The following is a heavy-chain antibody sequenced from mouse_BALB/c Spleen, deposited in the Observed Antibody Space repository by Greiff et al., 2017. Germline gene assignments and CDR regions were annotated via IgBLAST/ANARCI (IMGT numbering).Heavy chain of an antibody. Sequence: EVQRVESGAELVKPGASVKLSCTASGFNIKDTYMHWVKQRPEQGLEWIGRIDPANGNTKYDPKFQGKATITADTSSNTAYLQLSSLTSEDTAVYYCARSGDGSFDYWGQGTTLTVSS. CDR1: GFNIKDTY. CDR2: IDPANGNT. D-gene: IGHD2-3*01. J-gene: IGHJ2*01. CDR3: ARSGDGSFDY. V-gene: IGHV14-3*02.